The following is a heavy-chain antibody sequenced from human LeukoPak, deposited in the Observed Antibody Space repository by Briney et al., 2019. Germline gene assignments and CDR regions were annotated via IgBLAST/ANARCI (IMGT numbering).Heavy chain of an antibody. CDR1: GGTFSSYA. V-gene: IGHV1-69*13. D-gene: IGHD2-21*02. CDR3: ARDGEPYCGDDCYSGWFDP. CDR2: IIPIFGTA. Sequence: SVKVSCKASGGTFSSYAISWVRQAPGQGLEWMGGIIPIFGTANYAQKFQGRVTITADESTSTAYMELSSLRSEDTAVYYCARDGEPYCGDDCYSGWFDPWGQGTLVTVSS. J-gene: IGHJ5*02.